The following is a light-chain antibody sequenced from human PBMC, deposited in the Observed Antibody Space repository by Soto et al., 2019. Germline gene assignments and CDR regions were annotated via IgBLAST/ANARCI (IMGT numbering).Light chain of an antibody. CDR2: GAS. CDR3: QQYMSSLT. V-gene: IGKV3-20*01. CDR1: QSVDTTF. J-gene: IGKJ1*01. Sequence: EIGLTQSPGSLSLSPGQRATLSCRASQSVDTTFFAWYQKKPGQAPRLLVYGASKRPTSIPDRFSGGGSGADFTLINSRLEPEGFAVYYCQQYMSSLTYGEGTKVVIK.